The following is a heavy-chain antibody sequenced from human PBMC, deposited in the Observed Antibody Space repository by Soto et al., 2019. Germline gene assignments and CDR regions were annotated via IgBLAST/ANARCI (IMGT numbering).Heavy chain of an antibody. CDR1: GYTFTSYD. Sequence: QVQLVQSGAAVKKPGASVKVSCKASGYTFTSYDINWVRQATAQGLEWMGWMHPNSGNTGYAQKFQGRVTMPRTTSINAGYLELRGLSSDGTAVYYCAVEVCGRSYKPIDFCGQGTLVTVSS. CDR3: AVEVCGRSYKPIDF. J-gene: IGHJ4*02. D-gene: IGHD2-15*01. CDR2: MHPNSGNT. V-gene: IGHV1-8*01.